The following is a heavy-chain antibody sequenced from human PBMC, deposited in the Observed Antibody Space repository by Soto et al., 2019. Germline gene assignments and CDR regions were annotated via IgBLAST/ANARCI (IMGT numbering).Heavy chain of an antibody. CDR2: FSGGGGST. CDR1: GFRFSDYA. D-gene: IGHD3-3*01. J-gene: IGHJ4*02. Sequence: EVQLVESGGGLLQPGGSLRLSCQASGFRFSDYALSWVRQAPGKGLEWVSAFSGGGGSTYYADSVKGRTTVSRDNSKNTLYLQMNRLRAEDSATYYCARTPHYDFWSGDFYFDHWGQGALVTVSS. V-gene: IGHV3-23*04. CDR3: ARTPHYDFWSGDFYFDH.